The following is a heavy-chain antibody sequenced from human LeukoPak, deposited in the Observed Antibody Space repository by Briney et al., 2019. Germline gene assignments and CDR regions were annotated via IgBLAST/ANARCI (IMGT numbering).Heavy chain of an antibody. J-gene: IGHJ4*02. V-gene: IGHV4-59*01. CDR1: GGFIFSYY. Sequence: SETLSLTYTVSGGFIFSYYWSWIRQPPGKGLEWIGDIYYSGSTNYNPSLKSRVTISVDTSKNQFSLKLSSVTAADTAVYYCARDLRSLGFDYWGQGTLVTVSS. D-gene: IGHD7-27*01. CDR3: ARDLRSLGFDY. CDR2: IYYSGST.